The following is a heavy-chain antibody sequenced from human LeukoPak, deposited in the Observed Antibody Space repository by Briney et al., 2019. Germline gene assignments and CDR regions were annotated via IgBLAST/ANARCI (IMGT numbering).Heavy chain of an antibody. V-gene: IGHV4-61*02. CDR1: GGSISSGSYY. J-gene: IGHJ5*02. CDR2: IYTSGST. CDR3: ARDGTVFGVVMGP. Sequence: SETLSLTCTVSGGSISSGSYYWRWILQPAGKGLEWIGRIYTSGSTNYNPSLKSRVTISVDTSKNQFSLKLSSVTAADTAVYYCARDGTVFGVVMGPWGQGTLVTVSS. D-gene: IGHD3-3*01.